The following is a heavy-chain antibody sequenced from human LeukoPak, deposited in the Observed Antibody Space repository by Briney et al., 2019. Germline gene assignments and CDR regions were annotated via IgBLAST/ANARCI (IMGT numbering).Heavy chain of an antibody. V-gene: IGHV3-23*01. D-gene: IGHD6-19*01. J-gene: IGHJ4*02. CDR3: AKDPYSSGWYYFDY. CDR1: GFTFSSYA. CDR2: ISGSGGST. Sequence: GGSLRLSCAASGFTFSSYAMSWVRQAPGKGLEWVSAISGSGGSTYYADSVRGRFTISRDNSKNTLYLQMNSLRAEDTAVYYCAKDPYSSGWYYFDYWGQGTLVTVSS.